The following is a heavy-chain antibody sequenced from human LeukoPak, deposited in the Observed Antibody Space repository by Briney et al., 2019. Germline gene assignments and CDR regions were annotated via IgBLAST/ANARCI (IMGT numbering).Heavy chain of an antibody. V-gene: IGHV1-69*04. CDR1: GDTFSSYA. CDR2: IIPVFAKT. CDR3: ARWAASCSSANCPYYLDY. D-gene: IGHD2-2*01. Sequence: SVKVSCKASGDTFSSYAISWVRQAPGQGLEWMGRIIPVFAKTEYPQKFRGRVTITADKSTSTAFMELSSLTSEDTAVYYCARWAASCSSANCPYYLDYWGQGALVTVSS. J-gene: IGHJ4*02.